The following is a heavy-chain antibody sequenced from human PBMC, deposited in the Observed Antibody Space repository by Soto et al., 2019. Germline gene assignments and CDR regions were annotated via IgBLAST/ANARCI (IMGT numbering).Heavy chain of an antibody. CDR2: IYYSGST. D-gene: IGHD4-17*01. V-gene: IGHV4-39*01. J-gene: IGHJ2*01. CDR3: ARRVTTVTTYWYFDL. Sequence: SETLSLTCTVSGGSISSSSYYWGWIRQPPGKGLEWIGSIYYSGSTYYNPSLKSRVTISVDTSKNQFSLKLSSVTAADTAVYYCARRVTTVTTYWYFDLWGRGTLVTVSS. CDR1: GGSISSSSYY.